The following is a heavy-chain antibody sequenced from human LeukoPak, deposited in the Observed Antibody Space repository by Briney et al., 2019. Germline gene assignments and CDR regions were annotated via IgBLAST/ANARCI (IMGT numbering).Heavy chain of an antibody. CDR2: ISPSGGST. V-gene: IGHV1-46*01. CDR3: ARFPRTGYWAYYWYFDF. CDR1: GYTFTSNY. J-gene: IGHJ2*01. Sequence: GASVKVSCKAFGYTFTSNYMHWVRQAPGQGPEWMGVISPSGGSTTYAQKFQGRVTLTRDMSTSTDYLELGSLRSEDTAVYYCARFPRTGYWAYYWYFDFWGRGTLVTVSS. D-gene: IGHD3/OR15-3a*01.